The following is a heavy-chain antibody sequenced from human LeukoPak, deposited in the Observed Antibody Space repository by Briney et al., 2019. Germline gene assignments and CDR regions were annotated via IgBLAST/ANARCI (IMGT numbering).Heavy chain of an antibody. CDR1: GYSIGSGYF. J-gene: IGHJ5*01. Sequence: SETLSLTCGVSGYSIGSGYFWAWIRQPPGKGLEWIGSMSYDGSTQYNPSLQSRVTISGDTSKNKFSLKLSSLTAADTAVYHCARASIAGVGNGTPSSWFDSWGQGTLSPFPQ. V-gene: IGHV4-38-2*01. CDR2: MSYDGST. CDR3: ARASIAGVGNGTPSSWFDS. D-gene: IGHD6-6*01.